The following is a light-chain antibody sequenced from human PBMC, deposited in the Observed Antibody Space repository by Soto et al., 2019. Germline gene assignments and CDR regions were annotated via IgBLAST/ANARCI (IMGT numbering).Light chain of an antibody. J-gene: IGKJ1*01. CDR2: GAS. CDR1: QSVSSN. V-gene: IGKV3-15*01. CDR3: QQYNNWPRT. Sequence: EIVKTQSPATLSVSPGERATLSCRASQSVSSNLAWYQQKPGQGPRVLFYGASTRATGIPARFSGGGSGTEFTLTISSLQSEDFAVYYCQQYNNWPRTFGQGTKVEIK.